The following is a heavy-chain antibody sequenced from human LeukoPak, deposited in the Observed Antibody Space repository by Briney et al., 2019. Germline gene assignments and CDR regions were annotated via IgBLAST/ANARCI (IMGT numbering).Heavy chain of an antibody. CDR2: INPNSGGT. CDR3: AREAYGFDY. D-gene: IGHD2-21*01. J-gene: IGHJ4*02. V-gene: IGHV1-2*02. CDR1: GYTFTGYY. Sequence: ASVKVSCKASGYTFTGYYMHWVRQAPGQGLEWMGWINPNSGGTNYAQKFQGRVTMTRDTSKNQFSLKLSSVTAADTAVYYCAREAYGFDYWGQGTLVTVSS.